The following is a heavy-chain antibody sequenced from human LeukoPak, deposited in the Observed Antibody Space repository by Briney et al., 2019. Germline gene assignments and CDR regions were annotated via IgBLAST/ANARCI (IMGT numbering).Heavy chain of an antibody. CDR3: AKDRCSNGIGCYYYYMDV. D-gene: IGHD2-8*01. J-gene: IGHJ6*03. CDR1: GFTFSSYG. Sequence: PGGSLRLSCAASGFTFSSYGMSWVRQAPGKGLEWVSAISGSGGSTYYADSVKGRFIISRDNSKNTLYLQMNSLRAEDTAVYYCAKDRCSNGIGCYYYYMDVWGKGTTVTISS. CDR2: ISGSGGST. V-gene: IGHV3-23*01.